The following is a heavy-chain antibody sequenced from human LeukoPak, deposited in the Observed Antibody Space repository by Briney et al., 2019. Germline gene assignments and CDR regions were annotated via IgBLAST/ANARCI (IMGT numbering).Heavy chain of an antibody. CDR2: IYYSGST. D-gene: IGHD2-15*01. V-gene: IGHV4-59*01. J-gene: IGHJ5*02. CDR1: GGSISSYY. Sequence: SETLSLTCTVSGGSISSYYWSWIRQPPGKGLEWIGYIYYSGSTNYNPSLKSRVTISVDTSKNQFSLKLSSVTAADTAVYYCARIWGYCGGGSCPWFDPWGQGTLVTVSS. CDR3: ARIWGYCGGGSCPWFDP.